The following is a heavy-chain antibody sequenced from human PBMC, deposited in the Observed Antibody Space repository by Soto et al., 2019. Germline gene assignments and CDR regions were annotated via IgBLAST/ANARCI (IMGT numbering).Heavy chain of an antibody. V-gene: IGHV1-3*01. J-gene: IGHJ4*02. Sequence: QVQLVQSGAEVKKPGASVKVSCKASGYTFTSYAMHWVRQAPGQRLEWMGWINAGNGNTKYSQKFQGRVTLTRDTSESTAYMELSSLRSEDTAVYYCARGGHDYGDYVDYWGQGTLVTVSS. CDR3: ARGGHDYGDYVDY. D-gene: IGHD4-17*01. CDR1: GYTFTSYA. CDR2: INAGNGNT.